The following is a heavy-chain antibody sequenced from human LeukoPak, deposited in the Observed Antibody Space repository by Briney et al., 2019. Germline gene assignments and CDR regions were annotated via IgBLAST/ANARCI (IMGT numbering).Heavy chain of an antibody. CDR2: IKQDGSEN. V-gene: IGHV3-7*01. Sequence: GGSLRLSCAASGFTFNTYYMTWVRQAPGKGLDWVAGIKQDGSENYYMDSVKGRFTISRDNSRNSLYLQMNSLRAEDTAVYFCARERYCTSATCYVGIPFDSWGQGTLVTVSS. D-gene: IGHD2-2*01. CDR3: ARERYCTSATCYVGIPFDS. CDR1: GFTFNTYY. J-gene: IGHJ4*02.